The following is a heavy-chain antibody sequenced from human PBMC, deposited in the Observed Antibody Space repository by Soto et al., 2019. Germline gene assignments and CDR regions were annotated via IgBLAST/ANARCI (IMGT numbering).Heavy chain of an antibody. CDR1: GGSLSSYP. CDR2: IIPIVGLT. J-gene: IGHJ6*03. V-gene: IGHV1-69*02. CDR3: ARPTGGHDAGGNYMDV. D-gene: IGHD2-8*02. Sequence: QVQLLQSGSEVKKPGSSVKVSCRASGGSLSSYPVTWVRQAPGQGLEWMGRIIPIVGLTNYAQKFQGRVTITADKSTSTAYMEWSSLGSDDTAVYYCARPTGGHDAGGNYMDVWGKGTTVIVSS.